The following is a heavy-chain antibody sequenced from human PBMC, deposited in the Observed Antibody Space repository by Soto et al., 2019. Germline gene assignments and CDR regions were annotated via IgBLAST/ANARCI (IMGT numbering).Heavy chain of an antibody. D-gene: IGHD2-2*01. Sequence: LSETLSLTCTVSGGSISSYYWSWIRQPPGKGLEWIGYIYYSGSTNYNPSLKSRVAMSVDTSKNQFSLKLSSVTAADTAVYYCARGRLVGYQHINWFDPWGQGTLVTVSS. CDR2: IYYSGST. V-gene: IGHV4-59*12. J-gene: IGHJ5*02. CDR3: ARGRLVGYQHINWFDP. CDR1: GGSISSYY.